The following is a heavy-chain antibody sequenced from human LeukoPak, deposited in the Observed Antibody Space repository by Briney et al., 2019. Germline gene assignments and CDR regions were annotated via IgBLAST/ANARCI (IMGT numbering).Heavy chain of an antibody. D-gene: IGHD4-17*01. CDR3: STGDYGAFEF. CDR2: IKSRPDGGTT. CDR1: RFTFSNAW. Sequence: PGGSLRLSCAASRFTFSNAWMSWVRQAPGKGLEWVGRIKSRPDGGTTYYAAPVKGRFTISRDDSKNTLDLHMNSLKSEDTAIYYCSTGDYGAFEFWGQGTLVTVSS. J-gene: IGHJ4*02. V-gene: IGHV3-15*01.